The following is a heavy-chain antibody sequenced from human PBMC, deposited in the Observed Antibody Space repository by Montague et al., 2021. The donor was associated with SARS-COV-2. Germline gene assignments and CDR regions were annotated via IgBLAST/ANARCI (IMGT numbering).Heavy chain of an antibody. CDR2: TFYRSEWNY. CDR3: ARVRQLGRGMDV. D-gene: IGHD6-13*01. CDR1: GDSVSRNDIA. Sequence: CAIPGDSVSRNDIAWNWFRQSPSRGLEWLGRTFYRSEWNYHYADSVKSRITIDPDTSKNQVSLQLRSVTPEDTAVYFCARVRQLGRGMDVWGQGTTVTVSS. J-gene: IGHJ6*02. V-gene: IGHV6-1*01.